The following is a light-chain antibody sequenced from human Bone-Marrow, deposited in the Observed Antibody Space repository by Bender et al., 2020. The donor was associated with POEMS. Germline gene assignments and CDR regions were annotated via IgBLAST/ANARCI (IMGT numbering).Light chain of an antibody. CDR3: SSYTSSSPVV. CDR2: DVT. V-gene: IGLV2-11*01. J-gene: IGLJ2*01. Sequence: QSALTQPRSLSGSPGQSVTISCTGTTSDVGGYDFVSWYRQHPGEAPKLMIWDVTKRPSGVPDRFSGSKSGNTASLTISRLQAEDEADYYCSSYTSSSPVVFGGGTKLTVL. CDR1: TSDVGGYDF.